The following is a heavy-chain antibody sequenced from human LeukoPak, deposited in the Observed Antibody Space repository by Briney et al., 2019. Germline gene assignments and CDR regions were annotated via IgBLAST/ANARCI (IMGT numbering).Heavy chain of an antibody. J-gene: IGHJ4*02. CDR2: IIPIFGTA. CDR1: GGTFISYA. CDR3: ASFFSSGWYESVY. D-gene: IGHD6-19*01. Sequence: SVKVSCKASGGTFISYAISWVRQAPGQGLEWMGGIIPIFGTANYAQKFQGRVTITADESTSTAYMELSSLRSEDTAVYYCASFFSSGWYESVYWGQGTLVTVSS. V-gene: IGHV1-69*13.